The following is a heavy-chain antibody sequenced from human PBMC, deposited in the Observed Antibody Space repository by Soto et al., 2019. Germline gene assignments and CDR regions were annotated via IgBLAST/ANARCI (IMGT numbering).Heavy chain of an antibody. J-gene: IGHJ4*02. CDR3: AKEYCTNGVCYILTAQN. CDR2: ISGSGGST. CDR1: GFTFSSYA. V-gene: IGHV3-23*01. Sequence: GGSLRLSCAASGFTFSSYAMSWVRQAPGKGLEWVSAISGSGGSTYYADSVKGRFTISRDNSKNTLYLQMNSLRAEDTAVYYCAKEYCTNGVCYILTAQNWGQGTLVTVSS. D-gene: IGHD2-8*01.